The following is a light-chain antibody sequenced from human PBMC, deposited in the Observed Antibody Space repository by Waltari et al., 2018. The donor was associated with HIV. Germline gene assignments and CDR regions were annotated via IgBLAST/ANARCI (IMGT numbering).Light chain of an antibody. J-gene: IGLJ3*02. V-gene: IGLV2-14*01. CDR3: SSYTSTTAWV. CDR1: SSDVGGYNY. CDR2: DVT. Sequence: QSALTQPASVSGSPGQSITISCTGTSSDVGGYNYVSWYQQYPGKAPQLIIYDVTDRPSGVSNRFSGSKSGNTASLTISGLQAEDEADYYCSSYTSTTAWVFGGGTKVTVL.